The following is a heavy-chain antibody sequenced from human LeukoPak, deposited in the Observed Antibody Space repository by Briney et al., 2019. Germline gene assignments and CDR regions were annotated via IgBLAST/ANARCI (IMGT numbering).Heavy chain of an antibody. J-gene: IGHJ3*02. CDR3: AREANYYDSSGYPYDAFDI. CDR1: GYTFTTYN. Sequence: ASVKVSCKASGYTFTTYNINWVRQAPGQGLEWMGWISGYNGNTNYAQKFQGRVTITRNTSISTAYMELSSLRFEDTAVYYCAREANYYDSSGYPYDAFDIWGQGTMVTVSS. V-gene: IGHV1-8*03. CDR2: ISGYNGNT. D-gene: IGHD3-22*01.